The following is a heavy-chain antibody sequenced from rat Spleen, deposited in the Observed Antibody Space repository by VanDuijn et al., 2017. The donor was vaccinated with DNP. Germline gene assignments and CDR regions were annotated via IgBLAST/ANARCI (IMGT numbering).Heavy chain of an antibody. V-gene: IGHV5-7*01. D-gene: IGHD1-2*01. J-gene: IGHJ3*01. CDR1: GFTFSDYN. CDR2: IIHDGSSI. CDR3: AISDSYGFPY. Sequence: EVQLVESGGGLVQPGSSLKVSCVASGFTFSDYNMAWVRQAPKKGLEWVATIIHDGSSIYYRDSVKGQFTISRDNAKSTLNLQMDSLMSEDTGSDYCAISDSYGFPYWGQGTLVTVSS.